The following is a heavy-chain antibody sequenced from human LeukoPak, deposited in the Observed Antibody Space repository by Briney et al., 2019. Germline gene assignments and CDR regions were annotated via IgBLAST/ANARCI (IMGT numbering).Heavy chain of an antibody. D-gene: IGHD3-16*01. Sequence: ASVKVSCKASGYTFTGYYMHWVRQAPGQGREWMGWINPNSVGTNYAQKFQGRVTMTRDTSISTAYMELSRLRSDDTAVYYCARPRYAGYYYMDVWGKGTTVTVSS. CDR1: GYTFTGYY. CDR3: ARPRYAGYYYMDV. J-gene: IGHJ6*03. V-gene: IGHV1-2*02. CDR2: INPNSVGT.